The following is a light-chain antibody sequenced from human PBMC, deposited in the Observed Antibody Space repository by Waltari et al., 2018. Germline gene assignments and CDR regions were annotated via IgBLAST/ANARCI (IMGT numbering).Light chain of an antibody. CDR3: HQYIGWPYT. CDR1: QYVGWK. V-gene: IGKV3-15*01. Sequence: EIVMTQSPVTLSVSPGDRVTLTCRASQYVGWKVCWYQQRPGQAPRLLIHETSTRATGVPARFSGSGSGTEFTLTISSLQSEDVAFYHCHQYIGWPYTFAQGTKLEL. CDR2: ETS. J-gene: IGKJ2*01.